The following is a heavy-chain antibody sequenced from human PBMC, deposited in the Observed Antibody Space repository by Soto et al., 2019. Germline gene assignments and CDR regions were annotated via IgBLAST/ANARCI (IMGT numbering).Heavy chain of an antibody. CDR3: ARSYYGSGSYYRHYYYYYGMDV. CDR1: GGSISSYY. Sequence: SETLSLTCTVSGGSISSYYWSWIRQPPGKGLEWIGEINHSGSTNYNPSLKSRVTISVDTSKNQFSLKLSSVTAADTAVYYCARSYYGSGSYYRHYYYYYGMDVWGQGTTVTVSS. V-gene: IGHV4-34*01. CDR2: INHSGST. D-gene: IGHD3-10*01. J-gene: IGHJ6*02.